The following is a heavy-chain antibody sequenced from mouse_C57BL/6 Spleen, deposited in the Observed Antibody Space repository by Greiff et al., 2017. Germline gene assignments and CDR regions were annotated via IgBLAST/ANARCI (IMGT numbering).Heavy chain of an antibody. D-gene: IGHD1-1*01. Sequence: VQLKESGPELVKPGASVKMSCKASGYTFTDYNMHWVKQSHGQSLEWIGYINPNNGGTSYNQKFKGKATLTVNKSSSTAYMELRSLTSEDSAVYYCARGLLRDYWGQGTTLTVSA. CDR2: INPNNGGT. CDR1: GYTFTDYN. V-gene: IGHV1-22*01. CDR3: ARGLLRDY. J-gene: IGHJ2*01.